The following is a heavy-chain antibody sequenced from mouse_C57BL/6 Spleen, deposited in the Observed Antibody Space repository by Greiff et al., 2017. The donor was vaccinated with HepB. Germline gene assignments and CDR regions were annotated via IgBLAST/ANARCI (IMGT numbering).Heavy chain of an antibody. D-gene: IGHD2-13*01. CDR1: GFSLTSYG. Sequence: VQLQESGPGLVQPSQSLSITCTVSGFSLTSYGVHWVRQSPGKGLEWLGVIWSGGSTDYNAAFISRLSISKDNSKSQVFFKMNSLQADDTAIYYCARGGEYEGGWFAYWGQGTLVTVSA. CDR3: ARGGEYEGGWFAY. J-gene: IGHJ3*01. CDR2: IWSGGST. V-gene: IGHV2-2*01.